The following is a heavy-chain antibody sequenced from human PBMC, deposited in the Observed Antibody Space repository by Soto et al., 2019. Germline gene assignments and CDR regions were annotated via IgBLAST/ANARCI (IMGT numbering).Heavy chain of an antibody. Sequence: QVQLQESGPGLVKPSQTLSLTCTVSGGSISSGGYYWSWIRQHPGKGLEWIGYIYYSGSTYYNPSLKSRVIISVDTSKNQFSLKLSSVTAADTAVYYCAGAGRVRGVMGGVDSWGQGTLVTVSS. V-gene: IGHV4-31*03. CDR2: IYYSGST. D-gene: IGHD3-10*01. J-gene: IGHJ4*02. CDR3: AGAGRVRGVMGGVDS. CDR1: GGSISSGGYY.